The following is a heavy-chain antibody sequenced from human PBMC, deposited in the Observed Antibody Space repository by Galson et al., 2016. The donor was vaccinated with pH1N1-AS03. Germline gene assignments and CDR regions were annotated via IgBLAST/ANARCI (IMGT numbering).Heavy chain of an antibody. D-gene: IGHD3-16*02. CDR2: IYPGDSDT. CDR1: GYRFTSYW. J-gene: IGHJ3*01. CDR3: ARPLSSMITLGGLIVTEAFDA. Sequence: QSGAEVKEPGGSLKISCKGSGYRFTSYWIAWVRQVPGKGLEWMGIIYPGDSDTRYSPSFQGQVTMSADKSINTVYLNWGSLKASDTAMYYCARPLSSMITLGGLIVTEAFDAWGQGTMLTVSS. V-gene: IGHV5-51*01.